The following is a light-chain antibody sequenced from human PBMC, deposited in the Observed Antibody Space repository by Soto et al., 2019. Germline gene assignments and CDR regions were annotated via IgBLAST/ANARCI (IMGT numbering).Light chain of an antibody. CDR2: DAS. J-gene: IGKJ5*01. CDR1: QSVSSSY. Sequence: IEMAQSPASLSFSPGERATRCCRASQSVSSSYLAWYQQKPGQAPRLLIYDASNRATGIPARFSGSGSGTDFTLTISSLEPEDFAVYYCQQRSNWPRPITFGQGTRLEIK. CDR3: QQRSNWPRPIT. V-gene: IGKV3D-20*02.